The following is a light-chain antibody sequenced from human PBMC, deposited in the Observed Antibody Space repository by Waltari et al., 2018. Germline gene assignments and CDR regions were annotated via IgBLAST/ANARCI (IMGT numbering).Light chain of an antibody. CDR3: HHYGSSPFT. CDR2: GAS. V-gene: IGKV3-20*01. CDR1: QSVGLNY. J-gene: IGKJ2*01. Sequence: EIVLTQSPGTLSLSPGEKVTLSCRVSQSVGLNYLAWYQQKPGQAPRLLIYGASSRATGIPDRFSGSGSGTDFTLSISGVEPEDFAVYYCHHYGSSPFTFGQGTKLEI.